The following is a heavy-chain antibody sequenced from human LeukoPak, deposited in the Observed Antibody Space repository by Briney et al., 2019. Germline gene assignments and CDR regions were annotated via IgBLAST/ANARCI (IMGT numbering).Heavy chain of an antibody. Sequence: GGSLRLSCAASGFTFSSYGMHWVRQAPGKGLEWVAFIRYDGSNKYYADSVKGRFAISRDNSKNTLYLHMNSLRAEDTAVYYCAKSTPGAYYDSSGYYDWFDPWGQGTLVTVSS. V-gene: IGHV3-30*02. D-gene: IGHD3-22*01. CDR3: AKSTPGAYYDSSGYYDWFDP. CDR1: GFTFSSYG. CDR2: IRYDGSNK. J-gene: IGHJ5*02.